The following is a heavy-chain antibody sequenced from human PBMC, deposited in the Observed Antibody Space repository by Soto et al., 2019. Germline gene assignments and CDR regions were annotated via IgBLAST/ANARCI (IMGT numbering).Heavy chain of an antibody. CDR1: GGSISSGGYY. J-gene: IGHJ5*02. CDR2: IYYSGST. CDR3: ARSLTP. Sequence: QVQLQESGPGLVKPSQTLSLTCTVSGGSISSGGYYWSWIRQHPGKGLEWIGYIYYSGSTYYNPALQRRVTISVDPSKNQFPPKPSSVAAADTAVYFCARSLTPWGQGTLVTVSS. D-gene: IGHD3-10*01. V-gene: IGHV4-31*03.